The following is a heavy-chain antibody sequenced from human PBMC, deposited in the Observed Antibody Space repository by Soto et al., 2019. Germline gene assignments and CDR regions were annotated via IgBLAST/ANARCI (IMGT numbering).Heavy chain of an antibody. Sequence: SETLSLTCTVSGGSISSGDYYWSWIRQPPGKGLEWIGYIYYSGSTYYNPSLKSRVTISVDTSKNQFSLKLSSVTAADTAVYYCARGGPCTVPGWRSYYYYYGMDVWGQATTVTVYS. CDR1: GGSISSGDYY. J-gene: IGHJ6*02. CDR3: ARGGPCTVPGWRSYYYYYGMDV. V-gene: IGHV4-30-4*01. CDR2: IYYSGST. D-gene: IGHD4-17*01.